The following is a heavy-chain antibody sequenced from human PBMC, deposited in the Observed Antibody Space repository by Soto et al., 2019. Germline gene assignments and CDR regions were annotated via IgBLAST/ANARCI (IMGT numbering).Heavy chain of an antibody. J-gene: IGHJ6*02. Sequence: QVQLVQSGAEVKKPGASVKVSCKASGYTFTSYGISWVRQAPGQGLEWMGWISAYNGNTNYAQKLQGRVTMTTDTSTSTDYMELRSLRSDDTAVYYCARIYCSSTSCYLDYYYYGMDVWGQGTTVTVSS. CDR2: ISAYNGNT. D-gene: IGHD2-2*01. CDR3: ARIYCSSTSCYLDYYYYGMDV. CDR1: GYTFTSYG. V-gene: IGHV1-18*01.